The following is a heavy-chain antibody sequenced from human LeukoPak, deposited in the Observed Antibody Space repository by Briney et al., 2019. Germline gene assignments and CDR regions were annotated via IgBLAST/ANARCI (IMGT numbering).Heavy chain of an antibody. CDR2: ISSSSSYI. D-gene: IGHD2-2*01. CDR3: ARDHCSSTSCYVRGVYYFDY. CDR1: GFTFSSYS. Sequence: GGSLGLSCAASGFTFSSYSMNWVRQAPGKGLEWVSSISSSSSYIYYADSVKGRFTISRDNAKNSLYLQMNSLRAEDTAVYYCARDHCSSTSCYVRGVYYFDYWGQGTLVTVSS. J-gene: IGHJ4*02. V-gene: IGHV3-21*01.